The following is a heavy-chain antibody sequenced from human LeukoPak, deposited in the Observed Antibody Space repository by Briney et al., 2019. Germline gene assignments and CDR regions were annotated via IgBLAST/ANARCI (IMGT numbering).Heavy chain of an antibody. V-gene: IGHV1-69*13. D-gene: IGHD2-15*01. CDR1: GGTFSSYA. CDR3: ARDRGSARYYYYYMDV. Sequence: SVKVSCKASGGTFSSYAISWVRQAPGQGLEWMGGIIPIFGTANYAQKFQGRVTITADESTSTAYMELSSLRSEDTAVYYCARDRGSARYYYYYMDVWGKGTTVTISS. CDR2: IIPIFGTA. J-gene: IGHJ6*03.